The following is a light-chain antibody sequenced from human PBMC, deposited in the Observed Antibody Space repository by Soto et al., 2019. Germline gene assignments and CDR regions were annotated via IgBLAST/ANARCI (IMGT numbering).Light chain of an antibody. V-gene: IGKV1-12*01. J-gene: IGKJ4*01. CDR1: QGVGGW. CDR2: ATS. CDR3: LHFNNFPLT. Sequence: IQMTQSPSSVSASVGDRVTMTCRASQGVGGWLAWYQQKPGKVPKLLIYATSSLHSGVPSRFSGSGSGTDFTLSISSLQPEDFATYYCLHFNNFPLTFGGGTKVEVK.